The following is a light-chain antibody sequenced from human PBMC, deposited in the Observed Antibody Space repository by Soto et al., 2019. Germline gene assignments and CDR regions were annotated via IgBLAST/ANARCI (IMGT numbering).Light chain of an antibody. J-gene: IGKJ4*01. Sequence: DIQMTQSPSALSASVGDRVTITCRASQTIDSWLAWYQQRPGKPPNLLIYKASTLASGVPSRFSGSGSGTEFTLTINILQPDDFAIYYCQQYNSYSPLTFGGGTKVDI. CDR1: QTIDSW. CDR2: KAS. V-gene: IGKV1-5*03. CDR3: QQYNSYSPLT.